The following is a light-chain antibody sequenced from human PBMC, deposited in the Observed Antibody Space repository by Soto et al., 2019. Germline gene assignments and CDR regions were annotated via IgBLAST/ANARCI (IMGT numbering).Light chain of an antibody. CDR1: SSDIGAYYY. J-gene: IGLJ1*01. CDR2: EVV. CDR3: KSYAGSNTYV. Sequence: QSALTQPASVSGSPGQSITISCTGTSSDIGAYYYVSWYQHHPGKAPKLLIYEVVQRPSGVPDRFSGSKSGNTASLTVSGLQAADEADYFCKSYAGSNTYVFGSGTKVTVL. V-gene: IGLV2-8*01.